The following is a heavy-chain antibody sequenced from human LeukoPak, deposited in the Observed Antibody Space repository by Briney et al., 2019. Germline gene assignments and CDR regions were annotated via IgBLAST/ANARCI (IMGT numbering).Heavy chain of an antibody. CDR1: GGSISSGGYY. CDR2: IYYSGST. J-gene: IGHJ5*02. V-gene: IGHV4-31*03. D-gene: IGHD3-22*01. CDR3: ARFYDGSGYYWFDP. Sequence: PSETLSLTCTVSGGSISSGGYYWSWIRQHPGKGLEWIGYIYYSGSTCYNPSLKSRVTISVDTSKNQFSLKLSSVTAADTAVYYCARFYDGSGYYWFDPWGQGTLVTVSS.